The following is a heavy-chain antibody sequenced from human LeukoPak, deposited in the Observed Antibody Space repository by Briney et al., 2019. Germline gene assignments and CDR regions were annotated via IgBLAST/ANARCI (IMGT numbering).Heavy chain of an antibody. CDR3: ARHGTDCSGGSCYRNNWFDP. J-gene: IGHJ5*02. CDR1: GGSFSGYY. CDR2: INHSGST. D-gene: IGHD2-15*01. Sequence: PSETLSLTCAVYGGSFSGYYWSWIRQPPGKGLEWIGEINHSGSTNYNPSLKSRVTISVDTSKNQFSLKLSSVTAADTAVYYCARHGTDCSGGSCYRNNWFDPWGQGTLVTVSS. V-gene: IGHV4-34*01.